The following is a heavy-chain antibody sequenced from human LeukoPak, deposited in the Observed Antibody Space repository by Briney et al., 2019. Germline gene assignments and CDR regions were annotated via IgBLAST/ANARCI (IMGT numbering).Heavy chain of an antibody. D-gene: IGHD2-15*01. CDR2: IYYSGST. Sequence: SETLSLTCTVSGGSISSGDYYWSRIRQPPRKGLEWIGYIYYSGSTNYNPSLKSRVTISVDTSKNQFSLKLSSVTAADTAVYYCARGGRVVVYYFDYWGQGTLVTVSS. CDR1: GGSISSGDYY. V-gene: IGHV4-61*08. J-gene: IGHJ4*02. CDR3: ARGGRVVVYYFDY.